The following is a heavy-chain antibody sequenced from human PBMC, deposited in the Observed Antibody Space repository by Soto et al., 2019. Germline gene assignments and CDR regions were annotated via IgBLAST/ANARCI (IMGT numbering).Heavy chain of an antibody. J-gene: IGHJ4*02. D-gene: IGHD1-1*01. CDR3: ARDRVSGTHFDY. CDR2: ISSSSSYI. V-gene: IGHV3-21*01. CDR1: GFTFSSYS. Sequence: VGSLRLSCAASGFTFSSYSMNWVRQAPGKGLEWVSSISSSSSYIYYADSVKGRFTISRDNAKNSLYLQMNSLRAEDTAVYYCARDRVSGTHFDYWGQGTLVTVSS.